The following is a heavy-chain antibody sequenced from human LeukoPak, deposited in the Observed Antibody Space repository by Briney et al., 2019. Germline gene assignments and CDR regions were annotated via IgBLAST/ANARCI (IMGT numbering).Heavy chain of an antibody. CDR2: SSSGGST. CDR1: GFTVSSTN. Sequence: GVSLRLSCAASGFTVSSTNMSWVRQAPGKGLEWVSVSSSGGSTYYADSVKGRFTISRDNSKNTLYLQMNSLRAEDTAVYYCAPIAIRSGYWGQGTLVTVSS. J-gene: IGHJ4*02. V-gene: IGHV3-66*01. D-gene: IGHD3-9*01. CDR3: APIAIRSGY.